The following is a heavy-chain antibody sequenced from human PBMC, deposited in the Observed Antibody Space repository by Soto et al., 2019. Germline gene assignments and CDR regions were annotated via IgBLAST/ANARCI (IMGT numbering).Heavy chain of an antibody. CDR3: ARAGYATSWVDILHTVVNGVEIDF. V-gene: IGHV1-18*01. J-gene: IGHJ4*02. CDR1: GYTFISYG. Sequence: QVKLVQSGAEVKKAGASVKVSCKASGYTFISYGIAWVRQAPGQGLEWMGCISTYNGKTNYAQKYQDRVTMTPTTSTSTAYREVRRLRSVDTALYYCARAGYATSWVDILHTVVNGVEIDFWGQGTLVTVSS. CDR2: ISTYNGKT. D-gene: IGHD6-13*01.